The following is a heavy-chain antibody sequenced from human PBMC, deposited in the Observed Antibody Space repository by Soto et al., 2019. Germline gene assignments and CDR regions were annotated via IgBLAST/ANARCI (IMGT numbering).Heavy chain of an antibody. CDR2: IYYSGST. CDR1: GGSISSSSYY. CDR3: ARHTVYGDYAGGDFDY. J-gene: IGHJ4*02. D-gene: IGHD4-17*01. V-gene: IGHV4-39*01. Sequence: SETLSLTCTVSGGSISSSSYYWGWIRQPPGKGLEWIGSIYYSGSTYYNPSLKSRVTISVDTSKNQFSLKLSSVTAADTAVYYCARHTVYGDYAGGDFDYWGQGTLVTVSS.